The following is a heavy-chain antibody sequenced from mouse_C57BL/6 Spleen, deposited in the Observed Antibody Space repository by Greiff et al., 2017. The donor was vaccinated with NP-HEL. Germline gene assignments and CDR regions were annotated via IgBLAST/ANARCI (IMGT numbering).Heavy chain of an antibody. CDR2: IDPEDGDT. D-gene: IGHD1-1*01. J-gene: IGHJ2*01. CDR3: TTSGDYGSSYFDY. CDR1: GFNIKDYY. Sequence: VQLQQSGAELVRPGASVKLSCTASGFNIKDYYMHWVKQRPEPGLEWIGRIDPEDGDTEYAPKFQGKATMTADTSSNTAYLQLSSLTSEDTAVYYCTTSGDYGSSYFDYWGQGTTLTVSS. V-gene: IGHV14-1*01.